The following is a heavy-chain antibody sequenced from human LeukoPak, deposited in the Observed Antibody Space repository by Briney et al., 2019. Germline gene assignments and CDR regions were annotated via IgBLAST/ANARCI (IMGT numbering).Heavy chain of an antibody. CDR1: GFTFSSYE. CDR3: ARAAGTGYYYYMDV. V-gene: IGHV3-48*03. Sequence: GGSLRLSCAASGFTFSSYEMNWVRQAPGKGLEWVSYISSSGSTIYYADSVKGRFTISRDNAKNSLYLQMNSLRAEDTALYYCARAAGTGYYYYMDVWGKGTTVTVSS. D-gene: IGHD6-13*01. J-gene: IGHJ6*03. CDR2: ISSSGSTI.